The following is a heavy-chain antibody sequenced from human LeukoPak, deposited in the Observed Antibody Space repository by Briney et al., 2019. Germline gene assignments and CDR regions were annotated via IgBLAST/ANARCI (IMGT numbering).Heavy chain of an antibody. V-gene: IGHV3-23*01. J-gene: IGHJ3*01. D-gene: IGHD4/OR15-4a*01. Sequence: GGSLRLSCAASGFTFSSYGMSWVRQAPEKGLEWVSTISGSGGSTYYADSVKGRFTISRDNSKNTLYLQMSSLRAEDTAVYYCAKARVLGRHFDAFDVWGQGTMVTVSS. CDR1: GFTFSSYG. CDR2: ISGSGGST. CDR3: AKARVLGRHFDAFDV.